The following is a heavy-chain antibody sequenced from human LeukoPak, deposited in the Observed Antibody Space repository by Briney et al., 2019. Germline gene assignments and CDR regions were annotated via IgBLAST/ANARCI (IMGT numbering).Heavy chain of an antibody. CDR2: IYTSGST. CDR3: ATIAVAGTADY. CDR1: GGSIGSYY. V-gene: IGHV4-4*07. J-gene: IGHJ4*02. D-gene: IGHD6-19*01. Sequence: SETLSLTCTVSGGSIGSYYWSWIRQPAGKGLEWIGRIYTSGSTNYNPSLKSRVTMSVDTSKNQFSLKLSSVTAADTAVYYCATIAVAGTADYWGQGTLVTVSS.